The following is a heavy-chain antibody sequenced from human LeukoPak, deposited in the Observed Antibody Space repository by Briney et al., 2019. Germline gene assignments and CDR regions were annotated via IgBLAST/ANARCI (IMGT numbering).Heavy chain of an antibody. Sequence: ASMKVSCKASGYTFTGYYMHWVRQAPGQGLEWMGWINPNSGGTNYAQKFQGRVTMTRDTSISTAYMELSRLRSDDTAVYYCASSWLSFFSGGAGFDPWGQGTLVTVSS. CDR1: GYTFTGYY. V-gene: IGHV1-2*02. CDR2: INPNSGGT. J-gene: IGHJ5*02. CDR3: ASSWLSFFSGGAGFDP. D-gene: IGHD6-19*01.